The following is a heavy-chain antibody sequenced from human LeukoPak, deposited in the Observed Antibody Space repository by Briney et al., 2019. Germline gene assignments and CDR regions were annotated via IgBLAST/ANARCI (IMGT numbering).Heavy chain of an antibody. Sequence: SETLSLTCTVSGASISSTSYYWGWIRQPPGKGLEWIGYIYHSGSTYYNPSLKSRVTISVDRSKNQFSLKLSSVTAADTAVYYCARNRPSNSAGYYMDVWGKGTTVTVSS. CDR3: ARNRPSNSAGYYMDV. V-gene: IGHV4-30-2*01. CDR1: GASISSTSYY. D-gene: IGHD4-11*01. J-gene: IGHJ6*03. CDR2: IYHSGST.